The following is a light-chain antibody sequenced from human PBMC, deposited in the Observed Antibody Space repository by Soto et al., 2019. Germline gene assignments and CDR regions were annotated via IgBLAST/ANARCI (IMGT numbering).Light chain of an antibody. V-gene: IGLV1-47*02. Sequence: QAVVTQPPSASGTPGQRVTISCSGSSSNIGSNYVYWYQQFPGTAPKLLIYSNNVRPSGVPDRFSGSKSGTSASLAISGLRSEDEADYYCAVWDDSLSGPVFGGGTKLTVL. CDR2: SNN. CDR3: AVWDDSLSGPV. J-gene: IGLJ2*01. CDR1: SSNIGSNY.